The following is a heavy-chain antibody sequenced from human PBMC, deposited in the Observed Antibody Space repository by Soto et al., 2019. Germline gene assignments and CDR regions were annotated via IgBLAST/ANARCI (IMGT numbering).Heavy chain of an antibody. CDR3: AKGEVGARSSWFDP. CDR2: ISWNSGSI. Sequence: EVQLVESGGGLVQPGRSLRLSCAASGFTFDDYAMHWVRQAPGKGLEWVSGISWNSGSIGYADSVKGRFTISRDNAKNSLYLQMNSLRAEDTALYYCAKGEVGARSSWFDPWGQGTLVTVSS. V-gene: IGHV3-9*01. CDR1: GFTFDDYA. D-gene: IGHD1-26*01. J-gene: IGHJ5*02.